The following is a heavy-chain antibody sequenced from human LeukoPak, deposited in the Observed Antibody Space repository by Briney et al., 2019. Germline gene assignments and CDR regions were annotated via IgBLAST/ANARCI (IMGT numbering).Heavy chain of an antibody. V-gene: IGHV4-59*08. CDR1: GGSISSYY. CDR2: IYYSGST. D-gene: IGHD3-22*01. CDR3: ARRPPNYYDSSGYYIFSYYFDY. J-gene: IGHJ4*02. Sequence: SETLSLTCTVSGGSISSYYWSWIRQPPGKGLEWIGYIYYSGSTNYNPSLKSRVTISVDTSKNQFSLKLSSVTAADTAVYYCARRPPNYYDSSGYYIFSYYFDYWGQGTLVTVSS.